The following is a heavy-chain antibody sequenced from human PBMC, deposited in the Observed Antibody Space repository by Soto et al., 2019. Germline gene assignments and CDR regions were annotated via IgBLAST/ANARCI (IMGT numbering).Heavy chain of an antibody. D-gene: IGHD3-3*01. Sequence: SETLSLTCTVSGGSISSGGYYWSWIRQHPGKGLEWIGYIYYSGSTYYNPSLKSRVTISVDTSKNQFSLKLSSVTAADTAVYYCARVRITIFGVVIPNWFDPWGQGXLVTVSS. CDR2: IYYSGST. CDR3: ARVRITIFGVVIPNWFDP. V-gene: IGHV4-31*03. CDR1: GGSISSGGYY. J-gene: IGHJ5*02.